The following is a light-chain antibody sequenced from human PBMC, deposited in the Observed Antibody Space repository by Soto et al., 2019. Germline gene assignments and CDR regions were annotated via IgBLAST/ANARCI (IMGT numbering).Light chain of an antibody. CDR2: DAS. CDR1: QTVRSNY. Sequence: VFKQFQRTLSLSPGERATLSCWTSQTVRSNYLAWYQQKPGQAPRLLIYDASSRATGIPDRFSGGGSGTDFTLTISRLEPEDFAVYYCQQFSSYPLTFGGGSNVDVK. V-gene: IGKV3-20*01. J-gene: IGKJ4*01. CDR3: QQFSSYPLT.